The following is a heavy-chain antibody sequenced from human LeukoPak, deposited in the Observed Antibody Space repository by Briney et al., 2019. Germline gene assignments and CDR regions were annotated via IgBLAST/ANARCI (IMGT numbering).Heavy chain of an antibody. CDR1: GFTFSSYW. V-gene: IGHV3-74*01. J-gene: IGHJ6*02. CDR3: ARRNGMDV. CDR2: INIDGSST. Sequence: GGSLRLSCAASGFTFSSYWMNWVRQAPGKGLVWVSRINIDGSSTNYADSVKGRFTISRDNAKNTLYLQMNSLRAEDTAVYYSARRNGMDVWGQGTTVTVSS.